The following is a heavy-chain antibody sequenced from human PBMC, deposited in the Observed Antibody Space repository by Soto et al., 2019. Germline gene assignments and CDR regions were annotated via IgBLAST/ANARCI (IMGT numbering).Heavy chain of an antibody. CDR1: GFTFSSYA. J-gene: IGHJ4*02. Sequence: EVQLLESGGGLVQPGGSLRLSCAASGFTFSSYAMSWVRQAPGKGLEWVSAISGSGGSTYYADSVKGRFTMSRDNSKNTLYLQMNSLRAEDTAVYYCAKDMWQQLVRYYFDYWGQGTLVTVSS. V-gene: IGHV3-23*01. CDR2: ISGSGGST. CDR3: AKDMWQQLVRYYFDY. D-gene: IGHD6-13*01.